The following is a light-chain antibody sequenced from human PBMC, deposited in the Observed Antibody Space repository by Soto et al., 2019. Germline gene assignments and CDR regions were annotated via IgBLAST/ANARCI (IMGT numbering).Light chain of an antibody. CDR3: SSYTINGVGV. Sequence: QSALTQPASVSGSRGQSITISCTGTDSDVGGYNYVSGYQHHPGNAPKVMIYDVSNRPSGVSNRFSGSKSGNTASLIISGLQAEDEADYYCSSYTINGVGVFGGGTKLTVL. CDR2: DVS. J-gene: IGLJ2*01. CDR1: DSDVGGYNY. V-gene: IGLV2-14*03.